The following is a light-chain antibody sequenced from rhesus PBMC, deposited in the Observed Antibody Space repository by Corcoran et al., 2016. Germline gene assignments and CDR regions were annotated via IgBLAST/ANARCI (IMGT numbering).Light chain of an antibody. CDR1: QSLLHSDGRTY. CDR3: MQALQTPYS. V-gene: IGKV2-73*01. J-gene: IGKJ2*01. CDR2: RVS. Sequence: DIVMTQTPPSLPVTPGEPASISCRSSQSLLHSDGRTYLYWYLQKPGQPPRLLIYRVSNRVSGVPDRCSGSGSGTDFTLKISRVEAEDVGVYYCMQALQTPYSFGQGTKVEIK.